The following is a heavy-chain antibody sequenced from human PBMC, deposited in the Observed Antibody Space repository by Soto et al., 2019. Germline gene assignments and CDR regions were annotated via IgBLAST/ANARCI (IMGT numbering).Heavy chain of an antibody. D-gene: IGHD3-22*01. CDR2: IWYDGSNK. V-gene: IGHV3-33*01. CDR1: GFTFSSYG. CDR3: AMIVVVTSDDAFDI. J-gene: IGHJ3*02. Sequence: PGGSLRLSCAASGFTFSSYGMHWVRQAPGKGLEWVAVIWYDGSNKYYADSVKGRFTISRDNSKNTLYLQMNSLRAEDTAVYYCAMIVVVTSDDAFDIWGQGTMVTVSS.